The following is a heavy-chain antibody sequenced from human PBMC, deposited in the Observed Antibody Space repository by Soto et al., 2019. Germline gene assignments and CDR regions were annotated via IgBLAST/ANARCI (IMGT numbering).Heavy chain of an antibody. D-gene: IGHD1-1*01. J-gene: IGHJ4*02. CDR2: ISSSSSYI. CDR3: ARDVGGTGTPNLIDY. Sequence: KTGGSLRLSCAASGFTFSSYSMNWVRQAPGKGLEWVSSISSSSSYIYYADSVKGRFTISRDNAKNSLYLQMNSLRAEDTAVYYCARDVGGTGTPNLIDYWRQGTLVTVSS. V-gene: IGHV3-21*01. CDR1: GFTFSSYS.